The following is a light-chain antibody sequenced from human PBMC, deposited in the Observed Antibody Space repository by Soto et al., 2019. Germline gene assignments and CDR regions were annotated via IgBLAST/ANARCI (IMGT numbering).Light chain of an antibody. J-gene: IGLJ2*01. CDR2: SND. V-gene: IGLV1-44*01. CDR1: SSNIASNT. CDR3: AAWDDSLNGVV. Sequence: QLVLTQPPSASGTPGQGVTISCSGSSSNIASNTVNWYQQLPGTSPKLLIYSNDQRPSGVPDRFSGSKSGTSASLAISGLQSDDEADYYCAAWDDSLNGVVFGGGTKLTVL.